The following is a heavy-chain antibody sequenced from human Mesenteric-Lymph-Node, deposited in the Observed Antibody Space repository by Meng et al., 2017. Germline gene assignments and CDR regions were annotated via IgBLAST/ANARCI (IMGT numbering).Heavy chain of an antibody. J-gene: IGHJ4*02. Sequence: GGSLRLSYAASGFSFSYHSMNWVRQAPGKGLEWVSLVSSNSAYIYYADSVKGRFTISRDNAKNSLYLEMHSLRAEDTAVYYCARLNGGPHTGFDYWGQGTLVTVSS. CDR3: ARLNGGPHTGFDY. CDR2: VSSNSAYI. D-gene: IGHD4-23*01. CDR1: GFSFSYHS. V-gene: IGHV3-21*01.